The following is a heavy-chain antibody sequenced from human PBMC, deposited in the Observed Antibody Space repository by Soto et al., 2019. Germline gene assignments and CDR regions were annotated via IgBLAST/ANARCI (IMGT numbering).Heavy chain of an antibody. CDR3: ARDWGGGRYFDY. J-gene: IGHJ4*02. CDR1: GGSISSGGYY. CDR2: IYYSGST. V-gene: IGHV4-31*03. D-gene: IGHD2-15*01. Sequence: SETLSLTCTVSGGSISSGGYYWSWIRQHPGKGLEWIGYIYYSGSTYYNPSLKSRVTISVDTSKNQFSLKLSSVTAADTAVYYCARDWGGGRYFDYWGQGTLVTVSS.